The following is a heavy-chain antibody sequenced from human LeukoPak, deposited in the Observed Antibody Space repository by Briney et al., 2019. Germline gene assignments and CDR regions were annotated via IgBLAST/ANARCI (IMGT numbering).Heavy chain of an antibody. CDR3: ARRTDKVHRLGILGYDSSGYYDY. Sequence: GESLKISCKGSGYSFTSYWIGWVRQMPGKGLEWMGITYPGDSDTRYSPSFQGQVTISADKSISTAYLQWSSLKASDTAMYYCARRTDKVHRLGILGYDSSGYYDYWGQGTLVTVSS. D-gene: IGHD3-22*01. J-gene: IGHJ4*02. CDR2: TYPGDSDT. V-gene: IGHV5-51*01. CDR1: GYSFTSYW.